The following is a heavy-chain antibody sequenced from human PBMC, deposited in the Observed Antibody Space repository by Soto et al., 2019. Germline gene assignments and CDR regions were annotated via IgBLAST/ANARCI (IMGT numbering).Heavy chain of an antibody. J-gene: IGHJ6*02. V-gene: IGHV3-7*03. CDR1: GFTFSSYW. CDR3: ASSPASSSWYGSYYYGMDV. CDR2: IKQDGSEK. Sequence: GSLRLSCAASGFTFSSYWMSWVRQAPGKGLEWVANIKQDGSEKYYVDSVKGRFTISRDNAKNSLYLQMNSLRAEDTAVYYCASSPASSSWYGSYYYGMDVWGQGTTVTVSS. D-gene: IGHD6-13*01.